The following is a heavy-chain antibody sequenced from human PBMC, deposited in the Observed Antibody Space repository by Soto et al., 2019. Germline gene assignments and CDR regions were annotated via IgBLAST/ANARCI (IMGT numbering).Heavy chain of an antibody. J-gene: IGHJ6*02. D-gene: IGHD3-10*01. CDR2: IIPILGIA. Sequence: QVQLVQSGAEVKKPGSSVKVSCKASGGTFSSYTISWVRQAPGQGLEWMGRIIPILGIANYAQKFQGRVTITADKSTSTAYMELSSLRSEDTAVYYCARDYYGSWYMDVWGQGTTVTVSS. V-gene: IGHV1-69*08. CDR1: GGTFSSYT. CDR3: ARDYYGSWYMDV.